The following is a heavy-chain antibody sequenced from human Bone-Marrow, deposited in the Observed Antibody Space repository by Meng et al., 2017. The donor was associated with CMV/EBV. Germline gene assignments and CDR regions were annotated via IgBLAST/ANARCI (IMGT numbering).Heavy chain of an antibody. CDR1: GYIFTSYV. D-gene: IGHD6-6*01. Sequence: DSGYIFTSYVMSWVRKAPGQGLEWMGWINGYSAKTNYAQKLQGRVTMTRDTLTTTAYMELRSLTSDDTAVYYCARAGEYTSSAGDHWGQGTLVTVSS. V-gene: IGHV1-18*01. CDR2: INGYSAKT. J-gene: IGHJ4*02. CDR3: ARAGEYTSSAGDH.